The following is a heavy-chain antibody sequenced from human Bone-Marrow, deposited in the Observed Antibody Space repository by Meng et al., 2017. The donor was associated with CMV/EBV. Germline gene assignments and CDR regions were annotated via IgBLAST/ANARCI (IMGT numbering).Heavy chain of an antibody. D-gene: IGHD5-24*01. CDR1: GFTVSSNY. J-gene: IGHJ5*02. Sequence: GGSLRLSCAASGFTVSSNYMSWVRQAPGKGLEWVSVIYSGGSTYYADSVKGRFTISRDNSKNTLYLQMNSLRAEDTAVYYCARELKGDGYNHWGQGTRVTVSS. V-gene: IGHV3-66*02. CDR3: ARELKGDGYNH. CDR2: IYSGGST.